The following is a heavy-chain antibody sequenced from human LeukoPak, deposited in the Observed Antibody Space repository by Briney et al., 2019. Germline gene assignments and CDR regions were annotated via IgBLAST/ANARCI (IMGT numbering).Heavy chain of an antibody. CDR2: ISGSGGST. V-gene: IGHV3-23*01. CDR1: GFTFSSYA. Sequence: GGSLRLSCAASGFTFSSYAMSWVRQAPGKGLEWVSAISGSGGSTYYADSVKGRFTISRDNSKNTLYLQMNSLRAEDTAVYYCARGGDDYGDYALDYWGQGTLVTVSS. J-gene: IGHJ4*02. CDR3: ARGGDDYGDYALDY. D-gene: IGHD4-17*01.